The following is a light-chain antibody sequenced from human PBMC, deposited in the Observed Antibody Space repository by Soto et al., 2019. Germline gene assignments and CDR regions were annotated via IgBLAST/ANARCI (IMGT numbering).Light chain of an antibody. V-gene: IGKV4-1*01. J-gene: IGKJ4*01. CDR3: QPYFSPPPP. Sequence: DIVMTQSPDSLPVAPGEGATIDCKSSQSVLHSSNNNNYLAWYQQKPGQSPKLLISWASTRESGVPDRFTGGGSGTDFTLTISSLQAEDVAVYYCQPYFSPPPPFGGGTKVEIK. CDR2: WAS. CDR1: QSVLHSSNNNNY.